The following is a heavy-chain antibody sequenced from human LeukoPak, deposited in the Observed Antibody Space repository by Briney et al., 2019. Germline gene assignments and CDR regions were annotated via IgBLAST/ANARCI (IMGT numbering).Heavy chain of an antibody. CDR3: ARRGAARRYDGMDV. V-gene: IGHV4-61*05. J-gene: IGHJ6*02. CDR1: GGSISSSSHY. D-gene: IGHD6-6*01. CDR2: IHYSGTT. Sequence: SETLSLTCTVSGGSISSSSHYWYWIRQPPGKGLEWIGDIHYSGTTNYNPSLKSRVIISVDTSKSQFSLNLSSVTAADTAVYYCARRGAARRYDGMDVWGQGTMVTVSS.